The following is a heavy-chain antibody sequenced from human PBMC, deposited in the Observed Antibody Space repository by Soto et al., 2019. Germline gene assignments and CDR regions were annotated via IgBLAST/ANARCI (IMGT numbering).Heavy chain of an antibody. V-gene: IGHV4-39*01. Sequence: PSETLSLTCTVSGVSITTTSYYWSWIRQPPGKGLEWIGSVYFSGTTYYNPSLKSRVTISVDTSKNHFSLRLSSVTAADTAIYYCARHGSYWGQGTLVTVSS. CDR2: VYFSGTT. CDR1: GVSITTTSYY. CDR3: ARHGSY. J-gene: IGHJ4*02.